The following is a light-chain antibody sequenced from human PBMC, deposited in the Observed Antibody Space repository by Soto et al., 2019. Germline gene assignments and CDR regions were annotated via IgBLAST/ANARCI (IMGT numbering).Light chain of an antibody. Sequence: DLQMTQSPSSLSASVGDRVTITCRASQGVSAYLLWYQQRQGTAPKHLIYVASNLLSVVPSRFSGSGSVTNFTLTISSLQPEDFATYYCQQSYKNPHTFGHGTKLETK. CDR1: QGVSAY. V-gene: IGKV1-39*01. CDR2: VAS. CDR3: QQSYKNPHT. J-gene: IGKJ2*01.